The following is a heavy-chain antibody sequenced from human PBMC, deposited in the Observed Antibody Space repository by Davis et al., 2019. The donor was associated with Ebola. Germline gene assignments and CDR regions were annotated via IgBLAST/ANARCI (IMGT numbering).Heavy chain of an antibody. CDR1: GFTFSNAW. CDR2: IKSKTDGGTT. V-gene: IGHV3-15*01. Sequence: GESLKISCAASGFTFSNAWMSWVRQAPGKGLEWVGRIKSKTDGGTTDYAAPVKGRFTISRDDSKNTLYLQMNSLKTEDTAVYYCTTGGSGSYSYYYYMDVWAKGPRSPSP. CDR3: TTGGSGSYSYYYYMDV. J-gene: IGHJ6*03. D-gene: IGHD1-26*01.